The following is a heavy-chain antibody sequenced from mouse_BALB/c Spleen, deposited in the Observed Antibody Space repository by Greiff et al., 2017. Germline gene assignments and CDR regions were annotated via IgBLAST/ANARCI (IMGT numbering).Heavy chain of an antibody. CDR2: ISSGGST. D-gene: IGHD2-1*01. CDR3: ARADGNYEGWFAY. J-gene: IGHJ3*01. CDR1: GFTFSSYA. Sequence: EVKLMESGGGLVKPGGSLKLSCAASGFTFSSYAMSWVRQTPEKRLEWVASISSGGSTYYPDSVKGRFTISRDNARNILYLQMSSLRSEDTAMYYCARADGNYEGWFAYWGQGTLVTVSA. V-gene: IGHV5-6-5*01.